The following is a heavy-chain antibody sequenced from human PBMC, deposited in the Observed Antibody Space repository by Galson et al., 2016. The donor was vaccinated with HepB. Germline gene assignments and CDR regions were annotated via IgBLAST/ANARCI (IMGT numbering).Heavy chain of an antibody. Sequence: SLRLSCAASGFTFDDYAFHWVRQAPGKGLEWVSGINSNSGRIAYADSVKGRFIISRDNAKNSLYLQMNSLRADDTALYYCARDMNGGDYDYGWFYGMDVWGQGTTVTVSS. V-gene: IGHV3-9*01. D-gene: IGHD5-12*01. J-gene: IGHJ6*02. CDR1: GFTFDDYA. CDR3: ARDMNGGDYDYGWFYGMDV. CDR2: INSNSGRI.